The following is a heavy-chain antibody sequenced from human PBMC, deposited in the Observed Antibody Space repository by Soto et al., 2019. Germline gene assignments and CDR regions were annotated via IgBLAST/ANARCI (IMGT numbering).Heavy chain of an antibody. Sequence: QVQLVESGGGVVQPGGSLRLSCAASEFTFSNYAMHWVRQPPGKGLQWLAVISYDGNNKYYADSAEGRFTISRDNSKNTVYLQMNSLRLEDTAVYYCARGPSYSDSYFDYWGQGTLVTVSS. J-gene: IGHJ4*02. CDR1: EFTFSNYA. CDR2: ISYDGNNK. V-gene: IGHV3-30*03. D-gene: IGHD4-17*01. CDR3: ARGPSYSDSYFDY.